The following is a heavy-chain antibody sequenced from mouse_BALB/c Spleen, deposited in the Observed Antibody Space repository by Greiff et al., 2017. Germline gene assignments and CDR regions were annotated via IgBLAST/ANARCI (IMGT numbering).Heavy chain of an antibody. D-gene: IGHD2-3*01. J-gene: IGHJ2*01. CDR1: GYTFTSYY. CDR2: IYPGDGST. CDR3: ASHGGLLPRGYYLDY. V-gene: IGHV1S56*01. Sequence: QVQLQQSGPGLVKPGASVKMSCKASGYTFTSYYIHWVQQRPGQGLEWIGWIYPGDGSTKYNEKFKGKTTLTADKSSSTAYMLLSSLTSEDSAIYCCASHGGLLPRGYYLDYWGQGTTLTVSS.